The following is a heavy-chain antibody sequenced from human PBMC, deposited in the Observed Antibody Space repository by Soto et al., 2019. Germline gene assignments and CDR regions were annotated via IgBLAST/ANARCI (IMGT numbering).Heavy chain of an antibody. V-gene: IGHV1-24*01. CDR3: ATAPAELRYFDWSFDY. Sequence: ASVKVSCKVSGYTLTELSMHWVRQAPGKGLEWMGGFDPEDGETIYAQKFQGRVTMTEDTSTDTAYMELSSLRSEDTAVYYCATAPAELRYFDWSFDYWGQGTLVTVSS. J-gene: IGHJ4*02. CDR2: FDPEDGET. CDR1: GYTLTELS. D-gene: IGHD3-9*01.